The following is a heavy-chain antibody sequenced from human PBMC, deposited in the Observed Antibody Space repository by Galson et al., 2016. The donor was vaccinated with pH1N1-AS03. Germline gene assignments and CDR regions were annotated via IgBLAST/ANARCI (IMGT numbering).Heavy chain of an antibody. Sequence: SLRLSCAASGFTFGSFAMSWVRRAPGKGLEWVSAISGSGNNTYYGDSVKGRLTISRDNSKNMLYLQMNSLRAEDTAIYYCAKDKGLGGGSCYQYWGQGTLVTVSS. CDR1: GFTFGSFA. V-gene: IGHV3-23*01. D-gene: IGHD2-15*01. J-gene: IGHJ4*02. CDR3: AKDKGLGGGSCYQY. CDR2: ISGSGNNT.